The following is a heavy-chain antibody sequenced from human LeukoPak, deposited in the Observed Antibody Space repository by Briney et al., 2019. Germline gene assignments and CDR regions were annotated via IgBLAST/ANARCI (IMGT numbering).Heavy chain of an antibody. J-gene: IGHJ4*02. Sequence: GGSLRLSCAASGFTFSSYAMSWVRQAPGKGLEWVSVISGSGGNTYYADSVKGRFTISRDNSKNTLYLQMNSLRAEDTTVYYCAKGGYYDSSGYIGDFDYWGQGTLVTVSS. CDR3: AKGGYYDSSGYIGDFDY. CDR2: ISGSGGNT. D-gene: IGHD3-22*01. V-gene: IGHV3-23*01. CDR1: GFTFSSYA.